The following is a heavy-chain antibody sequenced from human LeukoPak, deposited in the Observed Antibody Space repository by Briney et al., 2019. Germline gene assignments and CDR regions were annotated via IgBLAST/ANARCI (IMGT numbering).Heavy chain of an antibody. V-gene: IGHV3-30*18. J-gene: IGHJ4*02. Sequence: PGGSLRLSCAASGFTFSSYGMHWVRQAPGKGLEWVALISYDGSNKYYAHSVKGRFTISRDNSKNTLYLQMNSLRAEDTAVYYCAKDLYGDLDYWGQGTLVTVSS. CDR3: AKDLYGDLDY. D-gene: IGHD4-17*01. CDR1: GFTFSSYG. CDR2: ISYDGSNK.